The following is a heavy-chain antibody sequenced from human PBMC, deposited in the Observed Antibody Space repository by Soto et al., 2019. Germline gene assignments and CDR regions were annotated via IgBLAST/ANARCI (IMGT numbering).Heavy chain of an antibody. V-gene: IGHV1-2*02. Sequence: ASVKVSCKASGYTFTGYYMHWVRQAPGQGLEWMGWINPNIGGANYAQKLQGRVTMTTDESTSTAYMELSSLRSEDTAVYYCARSLSWEDAFDIWGQGTMVTVSS. CDR2: INPNIGGA. J-gene: IGHJ3*02. CDR3: ARSLSWEDAFDI. CDR1: GYTFTGYY. D-gene: IGHD1-26*01.